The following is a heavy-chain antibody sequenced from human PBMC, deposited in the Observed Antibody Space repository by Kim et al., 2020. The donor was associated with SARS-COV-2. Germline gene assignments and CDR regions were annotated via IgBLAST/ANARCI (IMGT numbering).Heavy chain of an antibody. Sequence: GGSLRLSCAASGFTFSGYWMSWVRQAPGKGLEWVANIKQDGSEKYYVDSVKGRFTISRDNAKNSLYLQMNSLRAEDTAVYYGASQREDYWGQGTLVTVSS. V-gene: IGHV3-7*03. D-gene: IGHD2-15*01. CDR2: IKQDGSEK. CDR3: ASQREDY. CDR1: GFTFSGYW. J-gene: IGHJ4*02.